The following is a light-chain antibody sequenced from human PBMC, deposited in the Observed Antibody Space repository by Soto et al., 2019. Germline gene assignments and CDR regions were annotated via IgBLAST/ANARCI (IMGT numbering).Light chain of an antibody. Sequence: SYELTQPPSVSVAPGQTARITCGGNNIASKGVHWYQHKPGQAPVLVVYDGRDRPSGIPERFSGSNSGNTATLTISRVEAGDEADYYCQVCDTTSDHPVFGGGTKLTVL. CDR3: QVCDTTSDHPV. CDR1: NIASKG. J-gene: IGLJ2*01. CDR2: DGR. V-gene: IGLV3-21*02.